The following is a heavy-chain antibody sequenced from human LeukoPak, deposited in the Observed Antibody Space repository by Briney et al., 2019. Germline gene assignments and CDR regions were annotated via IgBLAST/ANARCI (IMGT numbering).Heavy chain of an antibody. Sequence: GGSLRLSCAASGFTSSNYAMTWVRQPPGKGLECVSSITGSGSRTYYADSVKGRFTISRDSSKNTLFLQMNSLRADDTAVYYCAARPVADNPAPFDYWGQGTLVTVSS. CDR1: GFTSSNYA. V-gene: IGHV3-23*01. CDR3: AARPVADNPAPFDY. CDR2: ITGSGSRT. J-gene: IGHJ4*02. D-gene: IGHD6-19*01.